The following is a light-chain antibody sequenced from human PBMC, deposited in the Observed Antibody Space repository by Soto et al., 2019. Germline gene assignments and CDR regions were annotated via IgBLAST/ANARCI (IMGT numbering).Light chain of an antibody. CDR3: QQRSNWPLT. Sequence: EIVMTQSPVTLSVSPGERATLSCRASQSVSSNYLAWYQQKPGKVPNLLIYAASTLQSGVPSRFSGSGSGTDFTLTISSLEPEDFAVYYCQQRSNWPLTFGGGTKVDNK. J-gene: IGKJ4*01. V-gene: IGKV3D-20*02. CDR2: AAS. CDR1: QSVSSNY.